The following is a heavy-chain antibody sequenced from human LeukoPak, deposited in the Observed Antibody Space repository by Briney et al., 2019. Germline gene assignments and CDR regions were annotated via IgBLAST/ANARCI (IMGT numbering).Heavy chain of an antibody. CDR3: ARGSHDSSGYYSDY. CDR1: GGSISSYY. Sequence: PSETLSLTCTVSGGSISSYYWSWIRQPPGRGLEWIGYIYYSGSPNYNPSLKSRVTISVDTSKNQFSLKLSSVTAADTAVYYCARGSHDSSGYYSDYWGQGTLVTVSS. CDR2: IYYSGSP. D-gene: IGHD3-22*01. V-gene: IGHV4-59*01. J-gene: IGHJ4*02.